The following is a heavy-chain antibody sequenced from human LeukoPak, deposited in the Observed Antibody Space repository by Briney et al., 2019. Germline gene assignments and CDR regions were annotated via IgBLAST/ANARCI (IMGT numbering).Heavy chain of an antibody. D-gene: IGHD5-18*01. CDR1: GYTFTSYY. CDR3: ARDLPYSYGMRHFDY. J-gene: IGHJ4*02. V-gene: IGHV1-46*01. CDR2: INPSGGCT. Sequence: ASVKVSCKASGYTFTSYYMHWVRQAPGQGLEWMGIINPSGGCTSYAQKFQGRVTMTRDTSTSTVYMELSSLRSEDTAVYYCARDLPYSYGMRHFDYWGQGTLVTVSS.